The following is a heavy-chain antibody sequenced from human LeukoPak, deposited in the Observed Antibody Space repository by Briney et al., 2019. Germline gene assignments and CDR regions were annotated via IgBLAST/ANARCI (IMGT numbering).Heavy chain of an antibody. CDR1: GFTFSSYW. CDR3: ARGAYCSSTSCYFT. J-gene: IGHJ5*02. D-gene: IGHD2-2*01. V-gene: IGHV3-74*01. Sequence: GGSLRLSCAASGFTFSSYWMHWVRQTPGKGLVWVSRINSDGSRTSYADSVKGRFTISRDNAKNTLYLQMNSLRAEDTAMYYCARGAYCSSTSCYFTWGQGTLVTVSS. CDR2: INSDGSRT.